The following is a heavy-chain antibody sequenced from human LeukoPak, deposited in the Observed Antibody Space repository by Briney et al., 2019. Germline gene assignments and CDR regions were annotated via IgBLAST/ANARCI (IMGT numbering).Heavy chain of an antibody. V-gene: IGHV4-34*01. J-gene: IGHJ4*02. CDR2: INHSGST. Sequence: SETLSLTCAVYGGSFSGYYWSWIRQPPRKGLEWIGEINHSGSTNYNPSLKSRVTISVDTSKNQFSLKLSSVTAADTAVYYCASLPGTTGGDYWGQGTLVTVSS. CDR1: GGSFSGYY. CDR3: ASLPGTTGGDY. D-gene: IGHD1-1*01.